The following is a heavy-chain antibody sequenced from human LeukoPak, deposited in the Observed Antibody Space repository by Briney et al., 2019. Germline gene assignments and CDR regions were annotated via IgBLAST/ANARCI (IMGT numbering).Heavy chain of an antibody. Sequence: PGGSLRLSCAASGFTFRHYALHWVRQAPGKGLEWVARSRSKAKRFTTEYVASVKGRFTISRDDSEKSVYLQMNSLKSVDTAVYYCARSDTAVTGTGDYWGQGTLVTVSS. CDR1: GFTFRHYA. J-gene: IGHJ4*02. D-gene: IGHD6-19*01. CDR2: SRSKAKRFTT. CDR3: ARSDTAVTGTGDY. V-gene: IGHV3-72*01.